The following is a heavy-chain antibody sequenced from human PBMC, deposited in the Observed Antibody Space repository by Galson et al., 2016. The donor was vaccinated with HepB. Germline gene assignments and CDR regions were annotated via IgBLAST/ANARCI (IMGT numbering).Heavy chain of an antibody. CDR2: IFWNDEE. J-gene: IGHJ3*01. Sequence: PALVKPTQTLTLTRSVSGFSLSSARMGVSWIRQPPGKALEWLAQIFWNDEESYSTSLKSRLTISKDTSKNQVVLSMTNMDPEDTATYYCARIHLNALSGRPDAFDVWGQGTVV. CDR3: ARIHLNALSGRPDAFDV. D-gene: IGHD1-26*01. V-gene: IGHV2-26*02. CDR1: GFSLSSARMG.